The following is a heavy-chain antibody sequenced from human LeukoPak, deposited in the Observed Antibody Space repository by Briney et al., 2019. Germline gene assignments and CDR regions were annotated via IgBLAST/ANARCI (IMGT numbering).Heavy chain of an antibody. CDR3: AKDLRGYSSSWPADY. CDR2: IYSGGST. J-gene: IGHJ4*02. D-gene: IGHD6-13*01. V-gene: IGHV3-66*01. Sequence: AGGSLRLSCAHSVFTLSGNYMSWVRPAPGGGVGWVSVIYSGGSTYYADAVKGRFTITRHNTSNTQYLQMSILKHEDTAVYFWAKDLRGYSSSWPADYWGQGTLVAVSS. CDR1: VFTLSGNY.